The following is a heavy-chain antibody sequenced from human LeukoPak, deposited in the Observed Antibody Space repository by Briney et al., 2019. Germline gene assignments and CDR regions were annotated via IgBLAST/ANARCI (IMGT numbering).Heavy chain of an antibody. Sequence: GGSLRLSCAASGFTFSNAWMNWVRQAPGKGLEWVGRTKSKTDGGTTDYAAPVKDRFTISRDDSKNTLYLQMNSLKTEDTAVYYCTTVAYDYGDYESWFDPWGQGTPVTVSS. CDR1: GFTFSNAW. D-gene: IGHD4-17*01. J-gene: IGHJ5*02. CDR3: TTVAYDYGDYESWFDP. CDR2: TKSKTDGGTT. V-gene: IGHV3-15*01.